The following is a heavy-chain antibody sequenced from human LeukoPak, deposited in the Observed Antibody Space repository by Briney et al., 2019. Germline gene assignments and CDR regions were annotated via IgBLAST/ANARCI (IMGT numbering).Heavy chain of an antibody. CDR1: GGSFSGYY. D-gene: IGHD3-3*01. CDR2: INHSGST. Sequence: SETLSLTCAVYGGSFSGYYWSWIRQPPGKGLEWIGEINHSGSTNYNPSLKSRVTISVDTSKNQFSLKLSSVTAADTAVYYCARLGRSGYDYYYYMDVWGKGTTVTVSS. CDR3: ARLGRSGYDYYYYMDV. V-gene: IGHV4-34*01. J-gene: IGHJ6*03.